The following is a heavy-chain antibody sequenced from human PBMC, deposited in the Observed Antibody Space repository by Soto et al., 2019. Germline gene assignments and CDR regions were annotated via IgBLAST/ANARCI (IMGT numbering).Heavy chain of an antibody. Sequence: SETLSLTCAVSGGSISSGGYSWSWIRQPPGKGLEWIGYIYHSGSTYYNPSLKSRVTISVDRSKNQFSLKLSSVTAADTAVYYCARYGDYGGYFDYWGQGTLVTVSS. D-gene: IGHD4-17*01. CDR3: ARYGDYGGYFDY. CDR1: GGSISSGGYS. V-gene: IGHV4-30-2*01. CDR2: IYHSGST. J-gene: IGHJ4*02.